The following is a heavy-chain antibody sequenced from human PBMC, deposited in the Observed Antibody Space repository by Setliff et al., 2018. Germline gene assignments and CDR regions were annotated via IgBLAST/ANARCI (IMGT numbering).Heavy chain of an antibody. CDR2: IYQNGIT. CDR3: ARGGTFRYFDF. Sequence: PSETLSLTCSVSGASISTAYYYWDWIRQSPEKGLEWIGTIYQNGITYYNPSVKSRVTISVDKSKNQFSLSLRSVTAADTAVYYCARGGTFRYFDFWGQGAPVTVSS. V-gene: IGHV4-39*07. D-gene: IGHD5-12*01. J-gene: IGHJ4*02. CDR1: GASISTAYYY.